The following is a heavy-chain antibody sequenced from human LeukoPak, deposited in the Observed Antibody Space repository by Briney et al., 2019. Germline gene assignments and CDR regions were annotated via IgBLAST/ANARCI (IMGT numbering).Heavy chain of an antibody. Sequence: SVKVSCKASGGTFSSYAISWLRQAPGQGLEWMGRIIPIFGTANYAQKFQGRVTITTDESTSTAYMELSSLRSEDTAVYYCARATTYYYDSSDPGQAFDIWGQGTMVTVSS. CDR3: ARATTYYYDSSDPGQAFDI. V-gene: IGHV1-69*05. CDR2: IIPIFGTA. CDR1: GGTFSSYA. D-gene: IGHD3-22*01. J-gene: IGHJ3*02.